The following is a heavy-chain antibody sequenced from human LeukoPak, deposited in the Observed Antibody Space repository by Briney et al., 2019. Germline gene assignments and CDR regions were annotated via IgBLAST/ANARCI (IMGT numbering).Heavy chain of an antibody. Sequence: GGSLRLSCAASGFTFSSYGMHWVRQAPGKGLEWVAVISYDGSNKYYADSVKGRFTISRHNSKNTLYLQMNSLRAEDTAVYYCAKDFGGKCSGGSCYVGFAYGGQGTLVTVSS. J-gene: IGHJ4*02. CDR2: ISYDGSNK. V-gene: IGHV3-30*18. D-gene: IGHD2-15*01. CDR1: GFTFSSYG. CDR3: AKDFGGKCSGGSCYVGFAY.